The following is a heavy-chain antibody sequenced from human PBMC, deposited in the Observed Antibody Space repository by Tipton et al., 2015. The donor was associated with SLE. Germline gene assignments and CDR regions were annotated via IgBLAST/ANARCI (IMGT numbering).Heavy chain of an antibody. Sequence: TLSLTCTVSGGAISSRAYYWSWIRHHPGKGLEWIGYINYSGTTYYNPSLKSRVTMSVDTSKNHFSLKLISVTAADTAVYYCAREFLNPVTTVHYYFDLWGRGTLVTVSS. CDR2: INYSGTT. V-gene: IGHV4-31*03. CDR3: AREFLNPVTTVHYYFDL. D-gene: IGHD4-11*01. J-gene: IGHJ2*01. CDR1: GGAISSRAYY.